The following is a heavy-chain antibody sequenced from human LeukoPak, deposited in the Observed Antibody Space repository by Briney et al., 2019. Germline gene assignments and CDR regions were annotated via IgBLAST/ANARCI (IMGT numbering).Heavy chain of an antibody. CDR3: TRALLPRGKSKYKPYFFDY. Sequence: GGSLRLSCSASGFTFANYVMSWFRQAPGKGLEWVGFIRSNAYGGTTEYAASVNGRFTISRDDSKSTAYLQMNSLETEDTAVYYCTRALLPRGKSKYKPYFFDYWAQETRVTAPS. J-gene: IGHJ4*02. CDR2: IRSNAYGGTT. V-gene: IGHV3-49*03. D-gene: IGHD4-11*01. CDR1: GFTFANYV.